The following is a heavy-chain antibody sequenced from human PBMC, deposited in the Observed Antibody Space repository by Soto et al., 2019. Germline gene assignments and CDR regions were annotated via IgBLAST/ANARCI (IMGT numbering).Heavy chain of an antibody. CDR2: ISYDGSNK. CDR3: AKGPYCSGGSCYSPGFPDY. Sequence: GESLKISCAASGFTFSSYGMHWVRQAPGKGLEWVAVISYDGSNKYYADSVKGRFTISRDNSKNTLYLQMNSLRAEDTAVYYCAKGPYCSGGSCYSPGFPDYWGQGTLVTVSS. V-gene: IGHV3-30*18. J-gene: IGHJ4*02. D-gene: IGHD2-15*01. CDR1: GFTFSSYG.